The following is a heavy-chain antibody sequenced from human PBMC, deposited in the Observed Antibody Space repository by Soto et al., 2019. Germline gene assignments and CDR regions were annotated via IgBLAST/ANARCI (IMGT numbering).Heavy chain of an antibody. CDR1: GGSINSNY. CDR2: VYNSGST. Sequence: PSETLSLTCTVSGGSINSNYWTWIQQPPGKGLEWIGYVYNSGSTNYNPSLKSRVTISVDTSKNQFSLNLRSMSPADTAVYYCARVGGLAARTFDYWGPGTLVTVSS. J-gene: IGHJ4*02. V-gene: IGHV4-59*01. D-gene: IGHD6-6*01. CDR3: ARVGGLAARTFDY.